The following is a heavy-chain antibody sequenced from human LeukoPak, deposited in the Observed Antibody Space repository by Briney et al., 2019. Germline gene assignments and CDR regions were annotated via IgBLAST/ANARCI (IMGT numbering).Heavy chain of an antibody. D-gene: IGHD4-17*01. Sequence: GASLRLSCAASGFPFSSYAMSWVRQPPGKGLECISTISDSFRITDDADSVKGRFTISRDNSKNTLYWQRNTLRAEDTAVYYCAKRHGDYFDYWGQGTLVTVSS. J-gene: IGHJ4*02. CDR2: ISDSFRIT. V-gene: IGHV3-23*01. CDR1: GFPFSSYA. CDR3: AKRHGDYFDY.